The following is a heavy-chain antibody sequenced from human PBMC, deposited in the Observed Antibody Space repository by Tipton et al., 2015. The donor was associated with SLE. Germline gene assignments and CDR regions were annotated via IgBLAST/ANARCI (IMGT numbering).Heavy chain of an antibody. CDR2: IYTSGST. CDR1: GGSISSYY. Sequence: TLSLTCTVSGGSISSYYWSWIRQPPGKGLEWIGYIYTSGSTNYNPSLKSRVTISVDTSKNQFSLKLSSVTAADTAVYYCARVPHYYGSMNYYAMDVWGQGTTVTVSS. J-gene: IGHJ6*02. CDR3: ARVPHYYGSMNYYAMDV. D-gene: IGHD3-10*01. V-gene: IGHV4-4*08.